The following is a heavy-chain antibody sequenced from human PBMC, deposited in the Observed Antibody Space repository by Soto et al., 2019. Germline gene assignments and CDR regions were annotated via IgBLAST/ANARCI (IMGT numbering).Heavy chain of an antibody. CDR3: AHGRRSSRRYSFDY. V-gene: IGHV2-5*02. Sequence: QITLKESGPTLVKPTQTLTLTCTFSGFSLTTSEVGVGWIRQPPGKALEWLALIYWDDDERYNPSLENRLIITKDTAKNKVVLSITTMDPVDTDTYYCAHGRRSSRRYSFDYWGHGHLVIVSS. J-gene: IGHJ4*01. CDR1: GFSLTTSEVG. D-gene: IGHD3-10*01. CDR2: IYWDDDE.